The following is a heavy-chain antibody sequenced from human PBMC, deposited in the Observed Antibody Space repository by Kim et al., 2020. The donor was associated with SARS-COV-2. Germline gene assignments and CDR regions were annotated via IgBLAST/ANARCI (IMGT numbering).Heavy chain of an antibody. Sequence: GGSLRLSCAASGFTFSSYVMSWVRQAPGKGLECVSTISTSGTTTYFADSVKGRFTISRDNSKNTLFLQMSSLRAEDTAVYYCAKWGSGYTYGLIWYNYGMDVWGQGTTVTVSS. V-gene: IGHV3-23*01. CDR3: AKWGSGYTYGLIWYNYGMDV. CDR2: ISTSGTTT. J-gene: IGHJ6*02. CDR1: GFTFSSYV. D-gene: IGHD5-18*01.